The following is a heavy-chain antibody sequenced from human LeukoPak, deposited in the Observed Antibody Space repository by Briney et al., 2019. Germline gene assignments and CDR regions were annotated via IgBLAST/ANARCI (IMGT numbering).Heavy chain of an antibody. Sequence: ASVKVSCKASGYTFTSYGISWVRQAPGQGLEWMGWISAYNGNTNYAQKFQGRVTITADESTSTAYMELSSLRSEDTAVYYCARDDQVRGVIMPGYWGQGTLVTVSS. J-gene: IGHJ4*02. CDR3: ARDDQVRGVIMPGY. CDR2: ISAYNGNT. V-gene: IGHV1-18*01. CDR1: GYTFTSYG. D-gene: IGHD3-10*01.